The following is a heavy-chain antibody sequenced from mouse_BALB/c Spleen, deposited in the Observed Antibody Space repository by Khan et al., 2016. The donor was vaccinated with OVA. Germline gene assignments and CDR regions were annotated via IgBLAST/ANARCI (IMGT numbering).Heavy chain of an antibody. V-gene: IGHV1-7*01. J-gene: IGHJ2*01. CDR2: INPTTGYT. CDR1: GYTFINYW. D-gene: IGHD1-1*01. Sequence: VKLLESGAELAKPGASVKMSCKASGYTFINYWMNWVKQRPGQGLEWIGYINPTTGYTEYNLKFKDKATLTADKSSSTAYMQLSSLTSEDSAVYSRAKRGLRWSIDYWGQGTTLTVSS. CDR3: AKRGLRWSIDY.